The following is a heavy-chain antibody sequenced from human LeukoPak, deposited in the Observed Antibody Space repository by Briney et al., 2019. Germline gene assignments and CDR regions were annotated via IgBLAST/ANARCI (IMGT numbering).Heavy chain of an antibody. CDR1: GFTFSSYA. Sequence: PGGSLRLSCAASGFTFSSYAMSWVRQAPGKGLEWVSAISGSGGSTYYADSVKGRFTISRDNSKNTLYLHMNSLRAEDTAVYYCAGITMIVVVITTFDYWGQGTLVTVSS. CDR2: ISGSGGST. CDR3: AGITMIVVVITTFDY. D-gene: IGHD3-22*01. V-gene: IGHV3-23*01. J-gene: IGHJ4*02.